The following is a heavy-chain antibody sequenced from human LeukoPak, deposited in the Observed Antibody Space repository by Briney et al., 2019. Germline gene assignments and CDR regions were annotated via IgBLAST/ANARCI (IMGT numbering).Heavy chain of an antibody. V-gene: IGHV4-4*09. Sequence: SETLSLTCSVSGGSISGYYWSWIRQPPGQTLEWIGYIYSNGSTNYNPSLQSRVTMSVDTSMNQFSLRLSSVTAADTAVYYCARFTYTTRPSDVWGKGTTVTVSS. CDR2: IYSNGST. D-gene: IGHD3-16*01. J-gene: IGHJ6*04. CDR1: GGSISGYY. CDR3: ARFTYTTRPSDV.